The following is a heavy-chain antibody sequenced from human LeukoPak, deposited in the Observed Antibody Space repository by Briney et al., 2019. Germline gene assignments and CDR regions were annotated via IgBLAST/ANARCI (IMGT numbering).Heavy chain of an antibody. CDR1: AYSISSGYY. CDR3: ASTCYYDGNAYYYWV. CDR2: MYHSGST. V-gene: IGHV4-38-2*01. D-gene: IGHD3-22*01. J-gene: IGHJ4*02. Sequence: SGTLSLTCAVSAYSISSGYYWGWVRQPPGKGLEWIGSMYHSGSTYYNPSLKSRVTISVDTSKNQFSLRLSSVTAADTAVYYCASTCYYDGNAYYYWVWGQGTLVTVSS.